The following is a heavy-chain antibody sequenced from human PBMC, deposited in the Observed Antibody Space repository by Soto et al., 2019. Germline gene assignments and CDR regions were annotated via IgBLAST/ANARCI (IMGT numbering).Heavy chain of an antibody. J-gene: IGHJ6*02. CDR3: ARDSHTYSSGESHGMDV. Sequence: QVQLVQSGAEVKKPGSSVKVSCKASVGTFSSYAISWVRQAPGQGLEWRGWIIPIFGTANYAQKFQGRVTITADESTSTAYMELSSLRSEDTVVYYCARDSHTYSSGESHGMDVWGQGTTVTVSS. CDR1: VGTFSSYA. V-gene: IGHV1-69*01. CDR2: IIPIFGTA. D-gene: IGHD6-19*01.